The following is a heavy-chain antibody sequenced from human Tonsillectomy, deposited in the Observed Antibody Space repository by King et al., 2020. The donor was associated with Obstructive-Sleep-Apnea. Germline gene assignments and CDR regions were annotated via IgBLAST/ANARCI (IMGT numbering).Heavy chain of an antibody. CDR3: ARDVTPYSSGWYN. V-gene: IGHV4-39*07. CDR2: IYYSGST. CDR1: GGSISSSSYY. J-gene: IGHJ4*02. D-gene: IGHD6-19*01. Sequence: QLQESGPGLVKPSETLSLTCTVSGGSISSSSYYWGWIRQPPGKGLEWIGSIYYSGSTYYNPSLKSRVTISVDTSKNQFSLKLSSVTAADTAVYYCARDVTPYSSGWYNWGQGTLVTVSS.